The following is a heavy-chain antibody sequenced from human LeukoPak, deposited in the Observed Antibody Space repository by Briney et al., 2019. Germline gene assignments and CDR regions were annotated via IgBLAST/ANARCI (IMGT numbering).Heavy chain of an antibody. D-gene: IGHD3-22*01. J-gene: IGHJ4*02. CDR3: ARFHSSKYPPYYFDY. V-gene: IGHV3-21*01. CDR1: GFTFSTYS. Sequence: GGSLRPSCGASGFTFSTYSMNWVRQAPGKGLEWVSSISSSSSYIYYADSVKGRFTISRDNAKNSLYLQMNSLRAEDTAVYYCARFHSSKYPPYYFDYWGQGTLVTVSS. CDR2: ISSSSSYI.